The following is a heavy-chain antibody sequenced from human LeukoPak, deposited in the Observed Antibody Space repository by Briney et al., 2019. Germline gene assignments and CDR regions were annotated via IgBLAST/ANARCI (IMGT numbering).Heavy chain of an antibody. Sequence: PGGSLRLSCADSGFTFSGYAMSWVRQAPGKGLEWVSAISGSGGSTYYADSVKGRFTISRDNSKNTLYLQMNSLRAEDTAVYYCAKASAMIVVVSKHFDYWGQGTLVTVSS. CDR3: AKASAMIVVVSKHFDY. CDR2: ISGSGGST. V-gene: IGHV3-23*01. D-gene: IGHD3-22*01. CDR1: GFTFSGYA. J-gene: IGHJ4*02.